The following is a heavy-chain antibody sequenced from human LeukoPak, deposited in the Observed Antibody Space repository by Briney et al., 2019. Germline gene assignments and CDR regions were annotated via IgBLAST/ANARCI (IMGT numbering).Heavy chain of an antibody. D-gene: IGHD1-26*01. Sequence: GGSLRLSCAASGFTFSSYGMHWVRQAPGKGLEWVALISYDGSNKYYADSVKGRFTISRDNSKNTLYLQMNSLRAEDTAVYYCAKDASYGSYTPYYFDYWGQGTLVTVSS. V-gene: IGHV3-30*18. CDR2: ISYDGSNK. CDR1: GFTFSSYG. CDR3: AKDASYGSYTPYYFDY. J-gene: IGHJ4*02.